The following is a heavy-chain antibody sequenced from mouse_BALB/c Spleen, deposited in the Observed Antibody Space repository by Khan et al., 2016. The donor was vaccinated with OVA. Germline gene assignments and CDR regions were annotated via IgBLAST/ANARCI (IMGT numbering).Heavy chain of an antibody. Sequence: QVQLKQSGAELAKPGASVKMSCKASGYTFTTYWMHWVKQRPGQGLEWIGYINPTPGFTDYTQKFKDKATLTADKSSSTAYMQLSSLTSDDSAVYYCARDRIDYWGQGTTRTVSS. J-gene: IGHJ2*01. CDR2: INPTPGFT. V-gene: IGHV1-7*01. CDR1: GYTFTTYW. CDR3: ARDRIDY.